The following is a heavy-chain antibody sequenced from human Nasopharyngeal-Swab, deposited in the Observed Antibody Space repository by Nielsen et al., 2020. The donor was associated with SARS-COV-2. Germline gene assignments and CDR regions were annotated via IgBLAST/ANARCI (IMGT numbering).Heavy chain of an antibody. CDR1: GFTFSSYD. J-gene: IGHJ4*02. CDR2: ISYDGSNK. CDR3: AKEQSYGLSYFDY. Sequence: GESLKISCAASGFTFSSYDMHWVRQAPGKGLEWVAVISYDGSNKYYADSVKGRFTISRDNSKNTLYLQMNSLRAEDTAVYYCAKEQSYGLSYFDYWGQGTLVTVSS. V-gene: IGHV3-30*18. D-gene: IGHD5-18*01.